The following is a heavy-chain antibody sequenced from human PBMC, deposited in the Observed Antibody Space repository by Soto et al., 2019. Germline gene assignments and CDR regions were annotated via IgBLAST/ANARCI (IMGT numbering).Heavy chain of an antibody. D-gene: IGHD2-2*01. J-gene: IGHJ3*02. CDR2: ISSSSSSI. CDR1: GFTFSSYS. V-gene: IGHV3-48*02. Sequence: GGSLRLSCAASGFTFSSYSMNWVRQAPGKGLEWVAYISSSSSSIYYADSVKGRFTISRDNAKNSLYLQMNSLRDEDTAVYYCARHSAAATGAFDIWGQGTMVTVSS. CDR3: ARHSAAATGAFDI.